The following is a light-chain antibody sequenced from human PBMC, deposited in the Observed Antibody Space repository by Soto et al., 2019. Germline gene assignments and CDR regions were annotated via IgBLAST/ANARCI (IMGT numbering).Light chain of an antibody. CDR2: AAS. CDR1: PSVSSN. J-gene: IGKJ2*01. CDR3: QHYNNWPFT. V-gene: IGKV3-15*01. Sequence: EIVMTQSPATLSVSPGEKATLSCRASPSVSSNLAWYQQKPGQAPTLLIYAASARATGIPVRFSGSRSGTEFTLTISSLQSEDFAVYYCQHYNNWPFTFGQGTKLEI.